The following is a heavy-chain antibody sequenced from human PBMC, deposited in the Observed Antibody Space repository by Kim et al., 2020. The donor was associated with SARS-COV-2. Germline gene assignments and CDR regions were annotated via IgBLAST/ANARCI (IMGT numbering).Heavy chain of an antibody. Sequence: GGSLRLSCAASGFTVSSNYMSWVRQAPGKGLEWVSVIYSGGSTYYADSVKGRFTISRDNSKNTLYLQMNSLRAEDTAVYYCARNYYDSSGYYYVSYYYYYMDVWGKGTTVTVSS. CDR2: IYSGGST. D-gene: IGHD3-22*01. CDR3: ARNYYDSSGYYYVSYYYYYMDV. CDR1: GFTVSSNY. J-gene: IGHJ6*03. V-gene: IGHV3-53*01.